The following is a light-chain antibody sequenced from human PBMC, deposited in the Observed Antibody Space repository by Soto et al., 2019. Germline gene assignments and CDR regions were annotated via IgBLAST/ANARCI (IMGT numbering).Light chain of an antibody. CDR3: QQYNNWPRT. CDR2: GAS. V-gene: IGKV3-15*01. CDR1: QSVSNN. Sequence: EIVMTQSPATLSVSPGERATLSCGASQSVSNNLAWYQQKPGQAPRLLIYGASTRAAGIPARFSGSGSGTELTLTISSLQSEDFAVYYCQQYNNWPRTFGQGTKLEIK. J-gene: IGKJ2*01.